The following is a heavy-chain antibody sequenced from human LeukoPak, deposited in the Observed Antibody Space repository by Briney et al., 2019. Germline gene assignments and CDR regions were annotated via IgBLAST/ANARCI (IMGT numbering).Heavy chain of an antibody. CDR3: AREDPQTTVPEGLDV. CDR1: GGSISNYY. D-gene: IGHD4-17*01. J-gene: IGHJ6*02. V-gene: IGHV4-59*01. Sequence: SETLSLTCTVSGGSISNYYWSWLRQPPGKGLEWIGYIYFSGTTNINPSLKSRVTILVDMSKNQFSLKLSSVTAADTAVYYCAREDPQTTVPEGLDVWGQGTTVTVS. CDR2: IYFSGTT.